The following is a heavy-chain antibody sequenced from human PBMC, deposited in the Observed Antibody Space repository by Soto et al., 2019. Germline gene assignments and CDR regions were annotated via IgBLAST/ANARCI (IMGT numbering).Heavy chain of an antibody. CDR2: ISAYNGNT. Sequence: EASVKVSCKASGYTFTSYGISWVRQAPGQGLEWMGWISAYNGNTNCAQKLQGRVTMTTDTSTSTAYMELRSLRSDDTAVYYCARVRGYGVSSTQRKRGYYMDVSGKATTVTVSS. J-gene: IGHJ6*03. CDR1: GYTFTSYG. CDR3: ARVRGYGVSSTQRKRGYYMDV. V-gene: IGHV1-18*01. D-gene: IGHD4-17*01.